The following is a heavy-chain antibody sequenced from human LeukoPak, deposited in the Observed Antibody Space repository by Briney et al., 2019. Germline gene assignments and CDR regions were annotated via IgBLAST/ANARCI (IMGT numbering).Heavy chain of an antibody. Sequence: GGSLRLSCAASGFTFSSYAMHWVRQAPGKGLEWVAVISYDRSNKYYADSVKGRFTISRDNSKNTLYLQMNSLRAEDTVVYYCARDRHHIVVVPAAMGLFDYWGQGTLVTVSS. CDR2: ISYDRSNK. CDR1: GFTFSSYA. V-gene: IGHV3-30-3*01. CDR3: ARDRHHIVVVPAAMGLFDY. D-gene: IGHD2-2*01. J-gene: IGHJ4*02.